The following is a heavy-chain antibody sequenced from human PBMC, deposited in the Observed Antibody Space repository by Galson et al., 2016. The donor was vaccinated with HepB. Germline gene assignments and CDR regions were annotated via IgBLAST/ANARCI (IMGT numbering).Heavy chain of an antibody. Sequence: SVKVSCKASEYTFTSYALHWVRQAPGQRLEWMGWINAGNGNTKYSQKLQGRVTITRDTSASTAYMELSSLRSEDTAVYYCARDGTQFLEWLLEIKEYYFDYWGQGTLITVSS. CDR2: INAGNGNT. CDR3: ARDGTQFLEWLLEIKEYYFDY. CDR1: EYTFTSYA. V-gene: IGHV1-3*01. J-gene: IGHJ4*02. D-gene: IGHD3-3*01.